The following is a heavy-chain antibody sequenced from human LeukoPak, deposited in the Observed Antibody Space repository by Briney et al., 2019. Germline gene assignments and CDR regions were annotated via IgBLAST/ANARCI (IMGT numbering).Heavy chain of an antibody. V-gene: IGHV1-2*02. CDR1: GYTLTGYY. CDR3: SREDY. J-gene: IGHJ4*02. CDR2: INPNSGGT. Sequence: ASVTASCKASGYTLTGYYLHWVRQAPGQGLEWVGWINPNSGGTNYAQKFQGRVTMTRETSITTVYMELSRLRSDDTAVYYCSREDYWGQGTLVTVSS.